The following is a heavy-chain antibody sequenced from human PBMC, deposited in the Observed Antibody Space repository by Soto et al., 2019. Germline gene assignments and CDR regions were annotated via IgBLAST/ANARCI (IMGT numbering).Heavy chain of an antibody. D-gene: IGHD4-17*01. CDR3: ARENAYGDPNSFDY. CDR1: GFTFSSYA. CDR2: ISYDGSNK. V-gene: IGHV3-30-3*01. Sequence: SGFTFSSYAMHWVRQAPGKGLEWVAVISYDGSNKYYADSVKGRFTISRDNFKNTLYLQMNSLRAEDTAVYYCARENAYGDPNSFDYWGQGTLVTVSS. J-gene: IGHJ4*02.